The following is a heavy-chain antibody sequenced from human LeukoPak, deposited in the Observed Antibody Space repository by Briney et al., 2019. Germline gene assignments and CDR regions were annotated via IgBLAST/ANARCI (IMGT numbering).Heavy chain of an antibody. CDR2: ISGSGGST. V-gene: IGHV3-23*01. D-gene: IGHD2/OR15-2a*01. CDR1: GFTFDDYG. J-gene: IGHJ4*02. Sequence: GGSLRLSCAASGFTFDDYGMSWVRQAPGKGLEWVSAISGSGGSTYYADSVKGRFTISRDNSKNTLYLQMNSLRAEDTAVYYCAKGEMPSMDWGQGTLVTVSS. CDR3: AKGEMPSMD.